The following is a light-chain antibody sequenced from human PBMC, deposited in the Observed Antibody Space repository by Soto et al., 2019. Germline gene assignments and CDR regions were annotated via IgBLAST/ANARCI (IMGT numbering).Light chain of an antibody. CDR2: AAS. Sequence: DIKMTQSPSSLTASVGARDTNTYRASQGISSYLAWYQQKPGKAPKLLIYAASTLQSGVPSRFSGSGSGTDFTLTISSLQPEEFATYYCKQLNSYPFTVGGGTKVDIK. J-gene: IGKJ4*01. CDR1: QGISSY. V-gene: IGKV1-9*01. CDR3: KQLNSYPFT.